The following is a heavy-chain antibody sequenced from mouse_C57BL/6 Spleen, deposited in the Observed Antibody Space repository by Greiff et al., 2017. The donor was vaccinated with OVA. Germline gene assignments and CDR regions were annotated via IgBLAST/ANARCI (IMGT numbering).Heavy chain of an antibody. D-gene: IGHD2-4*01. J-gene: IGHJ4*01. CDR1: GYSITSGYY. CDR3: AREGVYYDYGGDY. CDR2: ISYDGSN. Sequence: EVQLQESGPGLVKPSQSLSLTCSVTGYSITSGYYWNWIRQFPGNKLEWMGYISYDGSNNYNPSLKNRISITRDTSKNQFFLKLNSVTTEDTATYYCAREGVYYDYGGDYWGQGTSVTVSS. V-gene: IGHV3-6*01.